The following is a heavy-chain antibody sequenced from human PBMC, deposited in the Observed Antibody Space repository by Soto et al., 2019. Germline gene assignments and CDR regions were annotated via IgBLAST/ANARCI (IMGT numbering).Heavy chain of an antibody. J-gene: IGHJ6*02. V-gene: IGHV4-34*01. D-gene: IGHD3-3*01. CDR3: ARVAALEWLFLYYYYGMDV. CDR1: GGSFSGYY. CDR2: INHSGST. Sequence: SETLSLTCAVYGGSFSGYYWSWIRQPPGKGLEWIGEINHSGSTNYNPSLKSRVTISVDTSKNQFSLKLSSVTAADTAVYYCARVAALEWLFLYYYYGMDVWGQGTTVTVSS.